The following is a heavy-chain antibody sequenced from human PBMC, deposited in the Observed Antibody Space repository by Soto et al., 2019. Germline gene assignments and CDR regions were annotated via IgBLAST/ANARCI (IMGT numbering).Heavy chain of an antibody. CDR2: IIPIFGTA. D-gene: IGHD6-6*01. V-gene: IGHV1-69*06. CDR1: GGTFSSHA. J-gene: IGHJ4*02. CDR3: ARGLAARPGAVR. Sequence: QVQLVQSGAEVQKPASSVKVSCKASGGTFSSHAITWVRQAHGQGLEWMGGIIPIFGTANYTQKFQGRVTIPADKSTSTAYMDLSSLRSEDTAVYYCARGLAARPGAVRWGQGTLVIVSS.